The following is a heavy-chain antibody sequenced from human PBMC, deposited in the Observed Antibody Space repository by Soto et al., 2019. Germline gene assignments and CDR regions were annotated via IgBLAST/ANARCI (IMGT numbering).Heavy chain of an antibody. J-gene: IGHJ5*02. CDR2: ISAYNGNT. Sequence: QVQLVQSGAEVKKPGASVKVSCKASGYTFTSYGISSVRQAPGQGLEWMGWISAYNGNTNYAQKLQGRVTMTTDTSTSTAYMELRCLRSDDTAVYYCARDAYSRRWYNWFDPWGQGTLVTVSS. D-gene: IGHD6-13*01. V-gene: IGHV1-18*01. CDR3: ARDAYSRRWYNWFDP. CDR1: GYTFTSYG.